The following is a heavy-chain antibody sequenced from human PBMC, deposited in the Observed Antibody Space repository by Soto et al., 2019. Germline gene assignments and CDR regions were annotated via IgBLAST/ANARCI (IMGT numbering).Heavy chain of an antibody. J-gene: IGHJ4*02. CDR2: ISNDGGNT. D-gene: IGHD6-19*01. V-gene: IGHV3-30*03. CDR3: AREWSISVAGPGY. CDR1: GFTFSSYG. Sequence: PGGSLRLSCAASGFTFSSYGMHWVRQAPGTGLEWVAGISNDGGNTYYLDSVKGRFTISRDNSKNTLYLEMNSLRVEDTAVYYCAREWSISVAGPGYWGQGTLVTVSS.